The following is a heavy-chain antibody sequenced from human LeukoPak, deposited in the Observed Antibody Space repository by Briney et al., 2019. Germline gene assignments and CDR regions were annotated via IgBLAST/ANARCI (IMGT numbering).Heavy chain of an antibody. J-gene: IGHJ4*02. D-gene: IGHD6-13*01. Sequence: GGPLRLSCAASGFTFSSYGISWVRQAPGKGLEWVSTITAGGGTTYYADSVKGRFTISRDNSKNTLYLQMNSLRAEDTAVYYCAPRYSTSWSTLYYWGQGTLVTVSS. CDR3: APRYSTSWSTLYY. CDR2: ITAGGGTT. CDR1: GFTFSSYG. V-gene: IGHV3-23*01.